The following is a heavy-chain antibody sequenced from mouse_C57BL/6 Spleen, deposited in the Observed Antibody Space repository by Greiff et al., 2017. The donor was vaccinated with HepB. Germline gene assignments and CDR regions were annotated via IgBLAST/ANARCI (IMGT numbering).Heavy chain of an antibody. J-gene: IGHJ1*03. Sequence: VQGVESGPGLVAPSQSLSITCTVSGFSLTSYAISWVRQPPGKGLEWLGVIWTGGGTNYNSALKSRLSISKYNSKSQVFLKMNSLQTDDTARYYCARNYYGSSHWYFDVWGTGTTVTVSS. V-gene: IGHV2-9-1*01. CDR1: GFSLTSYA. CDR2: IWTGGGT. D-gene: IGHD1-1*01. CDR3: ARNYYGSSHWYFDV.